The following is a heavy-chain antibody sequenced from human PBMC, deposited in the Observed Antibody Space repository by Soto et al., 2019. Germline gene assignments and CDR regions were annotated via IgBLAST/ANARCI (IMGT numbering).Heavy chain of an antibody. J-gene: IGHJ4*02. CDR2: INSRGGST. CDR3: AKDRSSTSCYAFDY. V-gene: IGHV3-23*01. CDR1: GFTFSSYA. D-gene: IGHD2-2*01. Sequence: EVQLLESGGGLVQPGGSLRLSCAASGFTFSSYAMSWVRQAPGKGLEWVSAINSRGGSTYYADSVKGRFTISRDNSKNTLYLQMNSLRAEDTAVYYCAKDRSSTSCYAFDYWGQGTLVTVSS.